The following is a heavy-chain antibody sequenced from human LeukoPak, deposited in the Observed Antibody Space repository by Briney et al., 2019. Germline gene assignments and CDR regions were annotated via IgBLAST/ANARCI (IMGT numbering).Heavy chain of an antibody. D-gene: IGHD4-11*01. J-gene: IGHJ6*02. CDR3: ASRYSIPYYYYYGMDV. V-gene: IGHV3-7*01. Sequence: PGGSLRLSCAASGFTFSSYWMSWVRQAPGKGLEGVANIKQDGSEKYYVDSVKGRFTISRDNAKNSLYLQMNSLRAEDTAVYYCASRYSIPYYYYYGMDVGGQGTTVTVSS. CDR2: IKQDGSEK. CDR1: GFTFSSYW.